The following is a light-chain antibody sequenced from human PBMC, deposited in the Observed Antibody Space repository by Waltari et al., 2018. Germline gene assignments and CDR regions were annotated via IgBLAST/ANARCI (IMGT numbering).Light chain of an antibody. Sequence: EIVLTQSPDFQSVTPKEKVTITCRASQSVGSDLHWYQQRPDQSPNLLIKDVSQSFPGVPSRFSGSGSGTDFTLTINSLEAEDAATYYCHQTSNLPYTFGQGTKLEIK. CDR2: DVS. V-gene: IGKV6-21*01. J-gene: IGKJ2*01. CDR3: HQTSNLPYT. CDR1: QSVGSD.